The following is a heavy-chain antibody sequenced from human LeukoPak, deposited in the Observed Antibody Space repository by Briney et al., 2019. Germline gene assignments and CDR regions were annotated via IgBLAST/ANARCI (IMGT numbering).Heavy chain of an antibody. CDR3: AKGGYCSGGSCYSVDY. CDR1: GFIFDDYA. D-gene: IGHD2-15*01. CDR2: ITWGRDNL. V-gene: IGHV3-9*01. J-gene: IGHJ4*02. Sequence: PGGSLRLSCAVSGFIFDDYAMHWVRQAPGKGLEWVSGITWGRDNLAYAASVKGRFTISRDNRKNSLYLQMNSLRAEDTALYYCAKGGYCSGGSCYSVDYWGQGTLVTVSS.